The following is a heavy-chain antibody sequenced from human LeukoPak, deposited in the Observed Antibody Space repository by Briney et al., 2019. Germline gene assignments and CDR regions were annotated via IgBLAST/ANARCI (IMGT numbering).Heavy chain of an antibody. D-gene: IGHD3-10*01. CDR3: ARILYGSGSYSPYFDY. V-gene: IGHV4-39*01. CDR2: IYYSGST. CDR1: GGSISSSSYY. Sequence: PSETLSLTCTVSGGSISSSSYYWGWIRQPPGKGLEWIGSIYYSGSTYYNPSLKSRVTISVDTSKNQFSLKLNSVTAADTAVYYCARILYGSGSYSPYFDYWGQGTLVTVSS. J-gene: IGHJ4*02.